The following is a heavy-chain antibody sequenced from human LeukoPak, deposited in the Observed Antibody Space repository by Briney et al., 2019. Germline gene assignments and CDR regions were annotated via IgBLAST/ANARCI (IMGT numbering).Heavy chain of an antibody. CDR3: ARVHVDTAQIDY. J-gene: IGHJ4*02. D-gene: IGHD5-18*01. CDR2: IYYSGST. V-gene: IGHV4-39*07. CDR1: GGSISSSSYY. Sequence: PSETLSLTCTVSGGSISSSSYYWGWIRQPPGKGLEWIGSIYYSGSTYYNPSLKSRVTISVDTSKNQFSPKLSSVTAADTAVYYCARVHVDTAQIDYWGQGTLVTVSS.